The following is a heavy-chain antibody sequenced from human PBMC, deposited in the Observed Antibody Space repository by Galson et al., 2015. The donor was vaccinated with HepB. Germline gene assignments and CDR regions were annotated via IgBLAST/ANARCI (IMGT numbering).Heavy chain of an antibody. V-gene: IGHV1-24*01. J-gene: IGHJ3*02. CDR2: FDPEDGET. Sequence: SVKVSCKVSGYTLTELSMHWVRQAPGKGLEWMGGFDPEDGETIYAQKFQGRVTMTEDTSTDTAYMELSSLRSEDTAVYYCARDVPRSGYPVDPFDIWGQGTMVTVSS. D-gene: IGHD3-3*01. CDR3: ARDVPRSGYPVDPFDI. CDR1: GYTLTELS.